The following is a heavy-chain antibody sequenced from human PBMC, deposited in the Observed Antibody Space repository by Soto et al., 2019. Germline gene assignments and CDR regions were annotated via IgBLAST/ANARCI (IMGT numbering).Heavy chain of an antibody. CDR3: AQDRPRRASGYFFDY. D-gene: IGHD6-6*01. CDR1: GFTFSTYA. V-gene: IGHV3-23*01. Sequence: EVQLLESGGKLVQPGGSLTLSCAASGFTFSTYAMAWVRQAPGKGLEWVSGVSASGLNTDYADPVKGRFYISRDNSKNTLSLHMNRLRAEDTSLYSCAQDRPRRASGYFFDYGGQGTAITVSS. CDR2: VSASGLNT. J-gene: IGHJ4*02.